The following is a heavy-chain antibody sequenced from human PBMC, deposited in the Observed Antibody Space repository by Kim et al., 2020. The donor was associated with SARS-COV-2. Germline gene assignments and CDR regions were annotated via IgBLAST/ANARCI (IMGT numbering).Heavy chain of an antibody. Sequence: SADPVKGRFTIPRDNSKNTLYLQLNSLRAEDTAVYYCARGAYTVNWFDPWGQGTLVTVSS. V-gene: IGHV3-33*01. CDR3: ARGAYTVNWFDP. J-gene: IGHJ5*02. D-gene: IGHD4-17*01.